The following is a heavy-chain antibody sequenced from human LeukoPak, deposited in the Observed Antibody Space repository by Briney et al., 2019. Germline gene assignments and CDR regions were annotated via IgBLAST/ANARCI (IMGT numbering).Heavy chain of an antibody. CDR1: GYTFNTYG. Sequence: ASVKVSCTASGYTFNTYGINWVRHAPGQGLEWMGWISAYNGNTNYAQNFQGRITLTTDTSTSMAYMELTGLRSDDTAVYYCARDGRQWVPLNWFDPWGQGTLVTVSS. CDR3: ARDGRQWVPLNWFDP. J-gene: IGHJ5*02. D-gene: IGHD6-19*01. CDR2: ISAYNGNT. V-gene: IGHV1-18*04.